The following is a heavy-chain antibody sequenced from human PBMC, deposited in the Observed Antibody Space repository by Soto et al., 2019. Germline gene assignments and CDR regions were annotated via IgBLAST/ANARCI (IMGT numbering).Heavy chain of an antibody. CDR1: GFTFSSYA. J-gene: IGHJ6*02. CDR2: ISGSGGST. D-gene: IGHD2-15*01. CDR3: AKAYCSGGSCYSGDYYYYGMDV. Sequence: EVQLLESGGGLVQPGGSLRLSCAASGFTFSSYAMSWVRQAPGKGLEWVSAISGSGGSTYYAGSVKGRFTISRDNSKNTLYLQMNSLRAEDTAVYYCAKAYCSGGSCYSGDYYYYGMDVWGQGTTVTVSS. V-gene: IGHV3-23*01.